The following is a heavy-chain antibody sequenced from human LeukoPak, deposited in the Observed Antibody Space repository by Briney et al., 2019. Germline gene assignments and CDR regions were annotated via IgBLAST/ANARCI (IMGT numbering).Heavy chain of an antibody. CDR3: ARGYYDFWSGYYFYFDY. V-gene: IGHV4-34*01. CDR1: GGSFSGYY. J-gene: IGHJ4*02. CDR2: INHSGST. D-gene: IGHD3-3*01. Sequence: PSETLSLTCAVYGGSFSGYYWSWIRRPPGKGLEWIGEINHSGSTNYNPSLKSRVTISVDTSKNQFSLKLSSVTAADTAVYYCARGYYDFWSGYYFYFDYWGQGTLVTVSS.